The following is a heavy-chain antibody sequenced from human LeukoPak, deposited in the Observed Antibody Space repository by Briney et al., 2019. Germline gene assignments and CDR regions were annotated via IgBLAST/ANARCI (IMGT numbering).Heavy chain of an antibody. Sequence: GGSLRLSCAASGFTFDDYAMHWVRQAPGKGLEWVSGISWNSGSIGYADSVKGRFTISRDNAKNSLYLQMNSLRAEGMALYYCAKDTGIAAAGPFDYWGQGTLVTVSS. J-gene: IGHJ4*02. D-gene: IGHD6-13*01. CDR2: ISWNSGSI. V-gene: IGHV3-9*03. CDR3: AKDTGIAAAGPFDY. CDR1: GFTFDDYA.